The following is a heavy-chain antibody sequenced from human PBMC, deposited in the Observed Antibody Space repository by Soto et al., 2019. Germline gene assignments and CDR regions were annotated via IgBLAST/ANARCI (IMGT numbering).Heavy chain of an antibody. D-gene: IGHD2-15*01. CDR1: GYSISSGYH. J-gene: IGHJ5*02. V-gene: IGHV4-38-2*02. Sequence: WETLSLTCTVSGYSISSGYHWAWIRQPPGKGLEWLGSVHYSGNTYYNPSLKSRLTISVDKSKNQFSLNLSSVTAADTAVYYCARQDRVVAEGRWFDPWGQGTLVTVSS. CDR2: VHYSGNT. CDR3: ARQDRVVAEGRWFDP.